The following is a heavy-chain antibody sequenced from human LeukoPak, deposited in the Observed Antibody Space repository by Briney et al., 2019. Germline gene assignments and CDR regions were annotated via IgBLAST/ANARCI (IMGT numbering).Heavy chain of an antibody. D-gene: IGHD1-1*01. CDR2: ISSSSSYI. J-gene: IGHJ4*02. V-gene: IGHV3-21*01. Sequence: GGSLRLSCAASGFTFSSYSMNWVCQAPGKGLEWVSSISSSSSYIYYADSVKGRFTISRDNAKNSLYLQMNSLRAEDTAVYYCARGDWNDVFHYWGQGTLVTVSS. CDR1: GFTFSSYS. CDR3: ARGDWNDVFHY.